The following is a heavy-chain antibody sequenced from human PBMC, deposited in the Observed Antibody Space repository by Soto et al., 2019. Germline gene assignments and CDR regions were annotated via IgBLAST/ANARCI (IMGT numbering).Heavy chain of an antibody. D-gene: IGHD6-19*01. V-gene: IGHV4-59*01. CDR1: GGSISSYY. CDR3: ARFSGWYSAFDY. Sequence: SETLSLTCTVSGGSISSYYWSWIRRPPGKGLDWIGYIYSSGSTNYNPSLKSRVTISVDTSKNEFSLKLTSVTAADTAVYYCARFSGWYSAFDYWGQGTPVTVSS. J-gene: IGHJ4*02. CDR2: IYSSGST.